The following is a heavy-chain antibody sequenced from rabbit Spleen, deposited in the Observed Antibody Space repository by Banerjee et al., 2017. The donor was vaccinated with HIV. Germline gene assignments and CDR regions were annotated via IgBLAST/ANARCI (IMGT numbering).Heavy chain of an antibody. CDR3: AREDVGGSVSL. CDR1: GFDFSSNA. Sequence: QEQLVESGGGLVQPEGSLTLTCTASGFDFSSNAMCWVRQAPGKGLEWIGIIYPITETTYYANGVNGRFTIASDNAQNTVDLQMNSLTAADTATYFCAREDVGGSVSLWGPGTLVTVS. V-gene: IGHV1S47*01. J-gene: IGHJ4*01. CDR2: IYPITETT. D-gene: IGHD1-1*01.